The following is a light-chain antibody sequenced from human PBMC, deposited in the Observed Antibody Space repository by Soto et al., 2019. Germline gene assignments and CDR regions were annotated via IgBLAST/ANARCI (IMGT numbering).Light chain of an antibody. CDR1: QSISTY. Sequence: DLQLTQSPSSLSAPVGDRVTITCRASQSISTYLNWYQQKPGQAPKLLIYATSSLQSGVPPRFSGSGSGTEFTFTISSLQAEDFATYYCQQSYNFPRTFGQRANVDIK. CDR3: QQSYNFPRT. V-gene: IGKV1-39*01. CDR2: ATS. J-gene: IGKJ1*01.